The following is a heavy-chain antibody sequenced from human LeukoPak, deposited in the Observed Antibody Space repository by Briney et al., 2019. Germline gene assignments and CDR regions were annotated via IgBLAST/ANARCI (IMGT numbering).Heavy chain of an antibody. CDR2: FYNRGSP. CDR3: ARQFDY. V-gene: IGHV4-39*01. J-gene: IGHJ4*02. Sequence: SETLSLTCSVSGGSITSGDYRWGWNRQSPGKGLEWIGSFYNRGSPYYNPSLKSRVTISLDTPKNQFSLKLTSVTAADTAIYYCARQFDYWGPGTLVTVSS. CDR1: GGSITSGDYR.